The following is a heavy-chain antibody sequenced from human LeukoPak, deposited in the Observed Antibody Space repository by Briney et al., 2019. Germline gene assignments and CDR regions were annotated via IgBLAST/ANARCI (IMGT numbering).Heavy chain of an antibody. J-gene: IGHJ6*03. CDR1: GFTFSSYE. CDR3: ARDCRYYGTYYYYYYMDV. CDR2: ISSSGSTI. D-gene: IGHD3-10*01. Sequence: PGGSLRLSCAASGFTFSSYEMNWVRQAPGKGLEWVSYISSSGSTIYYADSVKGRFTISRDNAKNSLYLQMNSLRAEDTAVYYCARDCRYYGTYYYYYYMDVWDKGTTVTVSS. V-gene: IGHV3-48*03.